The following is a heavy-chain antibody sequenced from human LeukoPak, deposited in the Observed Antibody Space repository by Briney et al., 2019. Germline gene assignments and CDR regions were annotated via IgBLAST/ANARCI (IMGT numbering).Heavy chain of an antibody. V-gene: IGHV3-33*01. CDR2: IWHDGRNK. CDR1: GFTFNKYG. J-gene: IGHJ4*02. D-gene: IGHD2-15*01. Sequence: GGSLRLSCAASGFTFNKYGMHWVRQAPGKGLEWVAVIWHDGRNKYYADSAKGRFTVSRDNSKNTLYLQMSSLRAEDTAVYYCARDRGSDDPIDYWGQGTPVTVSA. CDR3: ARDRGSDDPIDY.